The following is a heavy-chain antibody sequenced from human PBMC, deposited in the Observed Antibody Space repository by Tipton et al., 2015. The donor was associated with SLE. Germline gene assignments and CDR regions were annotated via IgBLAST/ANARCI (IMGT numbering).Heavy chain of an antibody. CDR1: VYTFTAYY. V-gene: IGHV1-46*01. J-gene: IGHJ4*02. D-gene: IGHD2-8*01. Sequence: QSGAEVKKPGASVKVSCKPSVYTFTAYYMHWVRQAPGQGLEWMGIINPGGGGTNYAQKLQGRVTMAMDTSTTTAYMELNSLRSVDTAVYYCAREASNTCYFDSWGQGTLVTVSS. CDR2: INPGGGGT. CDR3: AREASNTCYFDS.